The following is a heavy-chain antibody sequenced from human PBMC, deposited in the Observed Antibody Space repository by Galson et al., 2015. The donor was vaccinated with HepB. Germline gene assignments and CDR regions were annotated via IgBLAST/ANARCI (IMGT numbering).Heavy chain of an antibody. D-gene: IGHD5-24*01. Sequence: SLRLSCAASGFTFSSYGLHWVRQAPGKGLEWVTVISYDGSSKYYADSVKGRFTISRDNSKNTLYLQMNSLRAEDTAVYYCARDPAYGYTDIAYYFDYWGQGTLVTVSS. CDR3: ARDPAYGYTDIAYYFDY. CDR1: GFTFSSYG. V-gene: IGHV3-30*03. CDR2: ISYDGSSK. J-gene: IGHJ4*02.